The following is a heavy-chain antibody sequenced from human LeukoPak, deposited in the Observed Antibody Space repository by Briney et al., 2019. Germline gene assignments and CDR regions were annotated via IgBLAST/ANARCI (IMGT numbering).Heavy chain of an antibody. CDR1: GFSFSSSA. CDR2: ISGSGGNT. Sequence: GGSLRLSCAASGFSFSSSAMSWVRQAPGKGLEWVSAISGSGGNTYYAGSVKGRFTIFRDNSKNMLYLQMNSLRAEDTALYYCASQKANFYDSSGDVWGQGTTVTVSS. CDR3: ASQKANFYDSSGDV. J-gene: IGHJ6*02. V-gene: IGHV3-23*01. D-gene: IGHD3-22*01.